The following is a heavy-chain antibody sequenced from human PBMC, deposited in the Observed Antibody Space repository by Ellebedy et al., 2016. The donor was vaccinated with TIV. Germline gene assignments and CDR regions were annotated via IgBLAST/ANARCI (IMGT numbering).Heavy chain of an antibody. J-gene: IGHJ4*02. CDR2: ISYDGSNK. CDR1: GFTFSSYG. CDR3: ANGPRIYSGYDWLGFDY. Sequence: GGSLRLSCAASGFTFSSYGMHWVRQAPGKGLEWVAVISYDGSNKYYAGSVKGRFTISRDNSKNTLYLQMNSLRAEDTAVYYCANGPRIYSGYDWLGFDYWGQGTLVTVSS. V-gene: IGHV3-30*18. D-gene: IGHD5-12*01.